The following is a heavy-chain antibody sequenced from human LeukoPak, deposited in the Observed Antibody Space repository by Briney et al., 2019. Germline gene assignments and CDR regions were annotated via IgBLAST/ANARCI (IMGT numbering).Heavy chain of an antibody. CDR1: GGTFSSYA. D-gene: IGHD4-17*01. CDR3: ARGSYGDYYFDY. Sequence: SVKVSCKASGGTFSSYAISWVRQAPGQGLEWMGRIIPIFGTANYAQKFQGRVTITTDESTSTAYMELSSLRSGDTAVYYCARGSYGDYYFDYWGQGTLVTVSS. J-gene: IGHJ4*02. V-gene: IGHV1-69*05. CDR2: IIPIFGTA.